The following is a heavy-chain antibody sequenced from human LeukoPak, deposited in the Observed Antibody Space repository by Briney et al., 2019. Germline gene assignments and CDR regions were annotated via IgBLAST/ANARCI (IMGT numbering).Heavy chain of an antibody. J-gene: IGHJ4*02. V-gene: IGHV3-7*01. D-gene: IGHD3-10*01. CDR1: GFTFSSYW. Sequence: PGGSLRLSCAASGFTFSSYWMSWVRQAPGKGLEWVANIKQDGSEKYYVDSVKGRFTISRDNAKNSLYLQMNSLRAKDTAVYYCARDTYYYGSGSPRWGQGTLVTVSS. CDR3: ARDTYYYGSGSPR. CDR2: IKQDGSEK.